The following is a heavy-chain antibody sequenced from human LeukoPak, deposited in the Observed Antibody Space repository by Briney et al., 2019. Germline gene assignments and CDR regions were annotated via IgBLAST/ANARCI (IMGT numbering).Heavy chain of an antibody. Sequence: SETLSLTCTVSGGSISSYYWSWIRQPAGKGLEWIGRIYTSGSTNYNPSLKSRVTMSVDTSKNQFSLKLSSVTAADTAVYYCARGASPYDSSGYYSNWGQGTLVTVSS. D-gene: IGHD3-22*01. J-gene: IGHJ4*02. CDR1: GGSISSYY. CDR3: ARGASPYDSSGYYSN. V-gene: IGHV4-4*07. CDR2: IYTSGST.